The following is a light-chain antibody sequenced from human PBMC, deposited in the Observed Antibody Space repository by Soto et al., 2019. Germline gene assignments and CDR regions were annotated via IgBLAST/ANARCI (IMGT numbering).Light chain of an antibody. V-gene: IGKV3-20*01. Sequence: EIVLTQSPGTLSLSPGERATLSCRASQIVSSSYVAWYQQKPGQAPRLLISGASSRATGIPDRFSGSGSGTDFTLTISRLEPEDFAVYYCQQYGRSPLTFGGGTKVEIK. CDR2: GAS. J-gene: IGKJ4*02. CDR1: QIVSSSY. CDR3: QQYGRSPLT.